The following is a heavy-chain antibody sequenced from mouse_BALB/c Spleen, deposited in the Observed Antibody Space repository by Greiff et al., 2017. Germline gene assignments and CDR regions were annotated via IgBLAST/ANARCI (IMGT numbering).Heavy chain of an antibody. Sequence: EVHLVESGGDLVKPGGSLKLSCAASGFTFSSYGMSWVRQTPDKRLEWVATISSGGSYTYYPDSVKGRFTISRDNTKNTLYLQMSSLKSEDTAMYYCASSQVYGKGYYAMDDWGQGTSVTVSS. J-gene: IGHJ4*01. CDR3: ASSQVYGKGYYAMDD. D-gene: IGHD1-1*01. V-gene: IGHV5-6*01. CDR2: ISSGGSYT. CDR1: GFTFSSYG.